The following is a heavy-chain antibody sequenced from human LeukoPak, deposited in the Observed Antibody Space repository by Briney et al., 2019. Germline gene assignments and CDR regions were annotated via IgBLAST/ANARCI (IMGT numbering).Heavy chain of an antibody. CDR2: IKQDGSEK. CDR3: ARVSHIEAVGDAFDI. V-gene: IGHV3-7*01. J-gene: IGHJ3*02. CDR1: GFTFSSYW. D-gene: IGHD6-13*01. Sequence: PGGSLRLSCAASGFTFSSYWMSWVRQAPGKGLEWVANIKQDGSEKYYVDSVKGRFTISRDNAKNLLYLQMNSLRAEDTAVYYCARVSHIEAVGDAFDIWGQGTTVTVSS.